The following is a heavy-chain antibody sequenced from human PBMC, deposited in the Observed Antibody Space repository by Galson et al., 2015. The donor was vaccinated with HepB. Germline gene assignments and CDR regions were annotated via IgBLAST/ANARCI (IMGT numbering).Heavy chain of an antibody. CDR2: ISVYNGNT. J-gene: IGHJ6*02. CDR3: ARVHVSRRNWNDVLNYYYGMDV. CDR1: GYTFSTYG. V-gene: IGHV1-18*04. D-gene: IGHD1-1*01. Sequence: SVKVSCKASGYTFSTYGISWVRQAPGQGLEWMGWISVYNGNTNYAQNLQGRVTMTTDTSTSTAYMELRSLRSDDTAVYYCARVHVSRRNWNDVLNYYYGMDVWGQGTTVTVSS.